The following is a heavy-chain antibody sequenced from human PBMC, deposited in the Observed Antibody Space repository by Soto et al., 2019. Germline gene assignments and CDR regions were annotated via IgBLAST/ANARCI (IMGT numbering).Heavy chain of an antibody. CDR1: GSSISSNY. CDR2: VYNSGST. CDR3: ARYRREAVAGYTLDN. Sequence: SETLSLTCTVSGSSISSNYWTWIRQPPGKGLEWIGYVYNSGSTNYNPSLKSRVTISEDTSKSQFSLKVNSMTAADTAVYYCARYRREAVAGYTLDNWGQGILVTVSS. J-gene: IGHJ4*02. D-gene: IGHD6-13*01. V-gene: IGHV4-59*13.